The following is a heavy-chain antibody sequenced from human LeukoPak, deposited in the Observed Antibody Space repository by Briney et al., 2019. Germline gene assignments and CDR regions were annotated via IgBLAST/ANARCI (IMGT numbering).Heavy chain of an antibody. V-gene: IGHV3-30*02. D-gene: IGHD3-10*01. CDR2: IRYDGSNK. CDR3: ARDHMSF. Sequence: PGGSLRLSCAASGFTFSSYGMHWVRQAPGKGLEWVAFIRYDGSNKYYADSVKGRFTISRDNSKNTLYLQMSSLRVEDTATYYCARDHMSFWGRGTLVTVSS. J-gene: IGHJ4*02. CDR1: GFTFSSYG.